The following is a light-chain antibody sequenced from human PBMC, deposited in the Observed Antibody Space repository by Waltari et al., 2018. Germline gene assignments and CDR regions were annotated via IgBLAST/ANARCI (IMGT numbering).Light chain of an antibody. CDR2: GAS. V-gene: IGKV3D-7*01. J-gene: IGKJ1*01. CDR1: QSVSSSY. CDR3: QQDYNLPWT. Sequence: EIVMTQSPATLSLSQGERDTLTCRSSQSVSSSYLSWYQQKPGQAPRLLIYGASTRATGIPARFSGSGSGTDFTLTISSLQPEDFAVYYCQQDYNLPWTFGQGTKVEIK.